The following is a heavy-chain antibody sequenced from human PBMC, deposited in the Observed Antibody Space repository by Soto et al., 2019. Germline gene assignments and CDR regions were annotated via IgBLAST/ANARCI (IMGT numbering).Heavy chain of an antibody. J-gene: IGHJ4*02. V-gene: IGHV3-30-3*01. Sequence: QVQLVESGGGVVQPGGSLRLSCAASGFTFSSYVMHWVRQAPGKGLEWVAHISYDGNNQYYADSVKGRFTISRDNSKNTLYLQMSSLRVDDTAVYYCVRDGPHITIFGSGDYWGQGNLVTVSS. D-gene: IGHD3-3*01. CDR1: GFTFSSYV. CDR3: VRDGPHITIFGSGDY. CDR2: ISYDGNNQ.